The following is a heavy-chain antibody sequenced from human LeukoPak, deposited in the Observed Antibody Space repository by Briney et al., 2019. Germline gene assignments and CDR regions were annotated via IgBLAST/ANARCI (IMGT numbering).Heavy chain of an antibody. CDR3: ASSLWFGESLAPHWFDP. CDR1: GFTFSSYA. Sequence: PGGSLRLSCAASGFTFSSYAMSWVRQAPGKGLEWVSAISGSGGSTYYADSVKGRFTISRDNSKNTLYLQMNSLRAEDTAVYYCASSLWFGESLAPHWFDPWGQGTLVTVSS. CDR2: ISGSGGST. V-gene: IGHV3-23*01. J-gene: IGHJ5*02. D-gene: IGHD3-10*01.